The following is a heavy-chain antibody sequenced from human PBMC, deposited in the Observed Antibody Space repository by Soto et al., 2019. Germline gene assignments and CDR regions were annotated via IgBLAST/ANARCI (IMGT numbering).Heavy chain of an antibody. Sequence: PGGSLRLSCAASGFTFSSYDMHWVRQATGKGLEWVSAIGTAGDTYYPGSVKGRFTISRENAKNSLYLQMNSLRAGDTAVYYCARGPPAAGNWYMDGWGKGTTVNVSS. J-gene: IGHJ6*03. CDR3: ARGPPAAGNWYMDG. V-gene: IGHV3-13*01. CDR1: GFTFSSYD. CDR2: IGTAGDT. D-gene: IGHD6-13*01.